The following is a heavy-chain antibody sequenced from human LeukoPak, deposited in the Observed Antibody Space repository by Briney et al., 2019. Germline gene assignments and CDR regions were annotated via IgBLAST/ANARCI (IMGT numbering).Heavy chain of an antibody. CDR1: GFTFDDYA. Sequence: PGGSLRLSSAASGFTFDDYAMHWVRQAPGKGLEWVSGISWNSGSIGYADSVKGRFTISRDNAKNSLYLQMNSLRAEDTALYYCAKDRASSGWYFDYWGQGTLVTVSS. D-gene: IGHD6-19*01. V-gene: IGHV3-9*01. J-gene: IGHJ4*02. CDR3: AKDRASSGWYFDY. CDR2: ISWNSGSI.